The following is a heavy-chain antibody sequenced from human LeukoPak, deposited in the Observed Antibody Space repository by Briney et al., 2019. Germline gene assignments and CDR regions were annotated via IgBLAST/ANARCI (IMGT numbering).Heavy chain of an antibody. V-gene: IGHV1-8*01. CDR3: ARGFRSAMVRGVRYYYMDV. D-gene: IGHD3-10*01. CDR2: MNPNSGNT. Sequence: PGASVKVSCKASGYTFISYDINWARQATGQGLEWMGWMNPNSGNTGYAQKFQGRVTMTRNTSISTAYMELSSLRSEDTAVYYCARGFRSAMVRGVRYYYMDVWGKGTTVTISS. CDR1: GYTFISYD. J-gene: IGHJ6*03.